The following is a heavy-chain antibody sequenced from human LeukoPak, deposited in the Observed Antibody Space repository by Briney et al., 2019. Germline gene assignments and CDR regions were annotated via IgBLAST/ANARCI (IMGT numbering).Heavy chain of an antibody. Sequence: GGSLRLSCEAAGFTSRNDWMCWVRQVPGKGLEWLANIGQDGTETNYVDSVKGRFTISRDNAKNSIYLQMNSLKAEDTAVYSCGRVGVKGGTRNYMDVWGKGTTVTVSS. D-gene: IGHD3-10*01. CDR3: GRVGVKGGTRNYMDV. V-gene: IGHV3-7*01. CDR1: GFTSRNDW. J-gene: IGHJ6*03. CDR2: IGQDGTET.